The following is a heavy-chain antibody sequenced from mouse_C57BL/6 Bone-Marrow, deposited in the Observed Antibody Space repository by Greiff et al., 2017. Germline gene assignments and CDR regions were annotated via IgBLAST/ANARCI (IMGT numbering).Heavy chain of an antibody. Sequence: QVQLQQSGAELVRPGTSVKVSCKASGYAFTNYLIEWVKQRPGQGLEWIGVINPGSGGTNYNEKFKGKATLTADKSSSTAYMQLSSLTSEDSAVYFCARWGGQRGAYWGQGTLVTVSA. J-gene: IGHJ3*01. CDR1: GYAFTNYL. CDR2: INPGSGGT. V-gene: IGHV1-54*01. CDR3: ARWGGQRGAY. D-gene: IGHD3-3*01.